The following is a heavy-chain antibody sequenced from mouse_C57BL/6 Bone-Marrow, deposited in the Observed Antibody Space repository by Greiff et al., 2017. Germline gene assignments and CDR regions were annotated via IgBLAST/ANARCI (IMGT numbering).Heavy chain of an antibody. J-gene: IGHJ2*01. V-gene: IGHV15-2*01. CDR1: DSEVFPIAY. CDR3: ARGTTVVPYFDY. Sequence: VQLQQSGSELRSPGSSVKLSCKDFDSEVFPIAYMSWVRQKPGHGFEWNGGILPSIGRTIYGEKFEDKATLDADTLSNTAYLELNSLTSEDSAIYYCARGTTVVPYFDYWGQGTTLTVSS. CDR2: ILPSIGRT. D-gene: IGHD1-1*01.